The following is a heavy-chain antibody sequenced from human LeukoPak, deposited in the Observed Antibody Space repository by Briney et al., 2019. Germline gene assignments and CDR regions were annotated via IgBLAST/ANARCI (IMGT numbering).Heavy chain of an antibody. CDR1: GFTFKSFS. CDR3: ATGGGYDFWSGYRYFDY. V-gene: IGHV3-48*01. D-gene: IGHD3-3*01. J-gene: IGHJ4*02. Sequence: GGSLRLSCGGSGFTFKSFSMHWVRQAPGKGLEWVSDISSNSGIKSYADSVKGRFTISRDNSKNTMYLQMNSLRAEDTAVYYCATGGGYDFWSGYRYFDYWGQGTLVIVSS. CDR2: ISSNSGIK.